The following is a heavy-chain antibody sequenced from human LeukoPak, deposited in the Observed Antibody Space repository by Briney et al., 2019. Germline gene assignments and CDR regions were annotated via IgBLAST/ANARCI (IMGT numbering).Heavy chain of an antibody. CDR2: ISYDGSNR. CDR1: GFTFSSYA. D-gene: IGHD2-15*01. CDR3: ARARYCSGGNCYKDY. J-gene: IGHJ4*02. Sequence: RPGRSLRLSCAASGFTFSSYAMHWVRQAPGKGLEWVAVISYDGSNRYYADSVKGRFTISRDNSKNTLYLQMNSLRAEDTAVYYCARARYCSGGNCYKDYWGQGTLVTVSS. V-gene: IGHV3-30-3*01.